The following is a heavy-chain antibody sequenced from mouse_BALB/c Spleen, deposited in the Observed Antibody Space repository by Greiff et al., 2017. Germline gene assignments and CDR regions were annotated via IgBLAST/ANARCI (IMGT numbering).Heavy chain of an antibody. CDR1: GYTFTSYW. CDR3: ARTAYYGNHYYAMDY. Sequence: VQLQQSGAELARPGASVKLSCKASGYTFTSYWMQWVKQRPGQGLEWIGAIYPGDGDTRYTQKFKGKATLTADKSSSTAYMQLSSLASEDSAVYYCARTAYYGNHYYAMDYWGQGTSVTVSS. CDR2: IYPGDGDT. J-gene: IGHJ4*01. D-gene: IGHD2-10*01. V-gene: IGHV1-87*01.